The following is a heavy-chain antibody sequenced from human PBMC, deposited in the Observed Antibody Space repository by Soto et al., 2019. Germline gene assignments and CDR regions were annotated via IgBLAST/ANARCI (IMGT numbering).Heavy chain of an antibody. CDR2: ISYDGSNK. D-gene: IGHD4-17*01. V-gene: IGHV3-30*18. J-gene: IGHJ4*02. CDR1: GFTFSSYG. Sequence: ESGGGVVQPGRSLRLSCAASGFTFSSYGMHWVRQAPGKGLEWVAVISYDGSNKYYADSVKGRFTISRDNSKNTLYLQMTSLRAEDTAVYYCAKEFDDYGGNHRRIVGDYWGQGTLVTVSS. CDR3: AKEFDDYGGNHRRIVGDY.